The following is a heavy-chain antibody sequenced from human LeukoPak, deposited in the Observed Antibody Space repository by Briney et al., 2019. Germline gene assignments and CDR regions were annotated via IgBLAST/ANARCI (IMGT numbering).Heavy chain of an antibody. CDR3: AIGREHY. CDR1: GFTFNTYS. D-gene: IGHD1-26*01. Sequence: GGSLRLSCAASGFTFNTYSMNWVRQAPGKGLEWISYISSSASTIFYADSVKGRFTISRDNSKNTLYLQMNSLRAEDTAVYYCAIGREHYWGQGTLVTVPS. CDR2: ISSSASTI. J-gene: IGHJ4*02. V-gene: IGHV3-48*01.